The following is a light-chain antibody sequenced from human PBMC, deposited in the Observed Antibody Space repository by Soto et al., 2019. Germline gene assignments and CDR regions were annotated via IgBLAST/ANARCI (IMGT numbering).Light chain of an antibody. J-gene: IGKJ2*01. Sequence: EIVLTQSPGTLSLSPGERATLSCRASQSVSSSYLAWYQQKPGQAPRLLIYGASSRATGIPDRFSGTGSGTDFTLTISRVETEDLAVDYCQQCCSSHVTFGQGTKLEIK. CDR3: QQCCSSHVT. CDR1: QSVSSSY. V-gene: IGKV3-20*01. CDR2: GAS.